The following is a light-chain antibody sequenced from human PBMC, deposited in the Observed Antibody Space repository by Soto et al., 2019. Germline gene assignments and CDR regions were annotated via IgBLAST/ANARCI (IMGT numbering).Light chain of an antibody. Sequence: QSVLTQPPSVSGAPGQRVTISCAGSASNIGASYDVHWYQHHPGTAPKLMIYEVSNRPSGASNRFSGSKSGNTASLTISGLQTEDEADYYCYSYRGSNAWVFGGGTQLTVL. CDR3: YSYRGSNAWV. CDR1: ASNIGASYD. J-gene: IGLJ3*02. CDR2: EVS. V-gene: IGLV1-40*01.